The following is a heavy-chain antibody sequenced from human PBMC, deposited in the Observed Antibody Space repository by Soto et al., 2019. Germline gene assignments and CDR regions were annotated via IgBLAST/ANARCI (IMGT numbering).Heavy chain of an antibody. V-gene: IGHV1-69*12. CDR3: ARGGLQVLGGYYFDY. CDR2: IIPIFGTA. CDR1: GGTFSSYG. J-gene: IGHJ4*02. D-gene: IGHD3-16*01. Sequence: QVQLVQSGAEVKKPGSSVKVSCKASGGTFSSYGISWVRQAPGQGLEWMGGIIPIFGTANYAQKFQGRVTMTADGSTSTADMELRSLRSEDTAVYYCARGGLQVLGGYYFDYWGQGTLVTVSS.